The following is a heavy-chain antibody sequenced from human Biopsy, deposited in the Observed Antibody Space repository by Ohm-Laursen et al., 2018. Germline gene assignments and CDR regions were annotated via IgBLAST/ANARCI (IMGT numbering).Heavy chain of an antibody. CDR3: ARGGQGGFLEWLFIG. J-gene: IGHJ4*02. CDR2: IGGSGGGT. Sequence: SLRLSCTASGFTFSSYGMRWVRQAPGKGLEWVSAIGGSGGGTYYADSVKGRFTISRDNSKNTLYLQMNSLRAEDTALYYCARGGQGGFLEWLFIGWGQGTLVTVSS. D-gene: IGHD3-3*01. V-gene: IGHV3-23*01. CDR1: GFTFSSYG.